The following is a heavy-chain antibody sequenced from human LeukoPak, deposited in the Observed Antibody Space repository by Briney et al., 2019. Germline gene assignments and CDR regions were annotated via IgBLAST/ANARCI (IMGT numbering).Heavy chain of an antibody. V-gene: IGHV3-21*01. CDR2: ISSSSSYI. Sequence: GGSLRLSCAASGFTFSSYDMSWVRQAPGKGLEWVSAISSSSSYIYYADSVKGRFTISRDNAKNSLYLQMNSLRAEDTAVYYCARDGYTQNMVRGVIGGYYFDYWGQGTLVTVSS. CDR3: ARDGYTQNMVRGVIGGYYFDY. J-gene: IGHJ4*02. CDR1: GFTFSSYD. D-gene: IGHD3-10*01.